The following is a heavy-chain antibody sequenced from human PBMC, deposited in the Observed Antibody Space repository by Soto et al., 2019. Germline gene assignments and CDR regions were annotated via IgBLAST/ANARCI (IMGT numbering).Heavy chain of an antibody. CDR1: GGSISWSHNF. CDR2: IFKSGTT. Sequence: QLQPQESGPGLVKPSEPLSLTCTVTGGSISWSHNFRGWIRQPLGKGLEWSGSIFKSGTTYNNPARNIRVTLAVDTAQNQFSLTLNSVTAADTAVYYCARYYRDYKNYFDYWGQGTLVTVSS. D-gene: IGHD4-17*01. J-gene: IGHJ4*02. V-gene: IGHV4-39*01. CDR3: ARYYRDYKNYFDY.